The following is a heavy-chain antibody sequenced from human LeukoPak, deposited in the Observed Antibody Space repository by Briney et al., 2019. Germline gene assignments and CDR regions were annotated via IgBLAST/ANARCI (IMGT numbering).Heavy chain of an antibody. CDR3: ANLRYDY. J-gene: IGHJ4*02. D-gene: IGHD3-9*01. Sequence: PGGSLRLSCAASGFTFSSYEMNWVRQAPGKGLEWVSTISGSADSTYYADSVKGRFTISRDNSKNTLYLQMNSLRAEDTAVYYCANLRYDYWGQGTLVTVSS. V-gene: IGHV3-23*01. CDR1: GFTFSSYE. CDR2: ISGSADST.